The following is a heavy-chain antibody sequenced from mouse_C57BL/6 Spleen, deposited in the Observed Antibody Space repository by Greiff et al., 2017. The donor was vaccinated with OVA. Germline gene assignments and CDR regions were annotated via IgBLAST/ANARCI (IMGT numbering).Heavy chain of an antibody. CDR1: GYTFTDYY. CDR2: INPNNGGT. D-gene: IGHD1-1*01. V-gene: IGHV1-26*01. J-gene: IGHJ2*01. Sequence: EVQLQQSGPELVKPGASVKISCKASGYTFTDYYMNWVKQSHGKSLEWIGDINPNNGGTSYNQKFKGKATLTVDKSSSTAYMELRSLTSEDSAVYYCACGSLYFDYWGQGTTLTVSS. CDR3: ACGSLYFDY.